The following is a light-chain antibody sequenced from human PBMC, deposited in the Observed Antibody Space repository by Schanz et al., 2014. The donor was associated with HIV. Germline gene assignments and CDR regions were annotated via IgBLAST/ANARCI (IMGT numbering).Light chain of an antibody. CDR3: QQLNNFFT. CDR1: QGIGND. CDR2: GAS. J-gene: IGKJ4*01. V-gene: IGKV1-17*01. Sequence: DIQMTQSPSSLSASVGDRVTITCRASQGIGNDLGWYQQRPGKAPKLLIYGASTLQSGVPSRFSGSGSGTEFTLTISSLQPEDFATYYCQQLNNFFTFGGGTRVEV.